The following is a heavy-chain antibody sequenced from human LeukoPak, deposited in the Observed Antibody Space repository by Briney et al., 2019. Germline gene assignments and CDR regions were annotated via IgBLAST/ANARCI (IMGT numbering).Heavy chain of an antibody. CDR1: GFXFSSYT. D-gene: IGHD5-18*01. Sequence: GRSLRLSCVASGFXFSSYTMHWVRQAPGKGLEWLAVISYDGSNKYYADSVKGRFTISRDNSKNTLYLQMNSLRAEDTAVYYCARDPDGYRQGHHFDYWGQGTLVTVSS. CDR2: ISYDGSNK. CDR3: ARDPDGYRQGHHFDY. J-gene: IGHJ4*02. V-gene: IGHV3-30*14.